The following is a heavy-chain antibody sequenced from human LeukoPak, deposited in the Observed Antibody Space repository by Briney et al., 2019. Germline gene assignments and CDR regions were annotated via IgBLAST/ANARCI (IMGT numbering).Heavy chain of an antibody. V-gene: IGHV3-23*01. Sequence: PGGSLRLSCTASGFTFSSQAMSWVRQAPGKGLEWVSAISDSSTYIYYGDSVRGRFTISRDNSKNTLFLQMNDLRDEDSAVYYCVTSSWSSFDNWGQGTLVTVSS. CDR1: GFTFSSQA. J-gene: IGHJ4*02. D-gene: IGHD6-13*01. CDR3: VTSSWSSFDN. CDR2: ISDSSTYI.